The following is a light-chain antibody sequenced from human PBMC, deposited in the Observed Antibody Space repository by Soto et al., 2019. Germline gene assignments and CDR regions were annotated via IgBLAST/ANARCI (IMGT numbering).Light chain of an antibody. J-gene: IGKJ4*01. V-gene: IGKV3-11*01. CDR1: QSISSY. Sequence: EIVLTQSPATLSLSPGDRATLSCRASQSISSYLAWYQQKPGQAPRLLIYDASNRDTGIPARFSGSGSGTDFTLTISSLEPDDFAVYYCQQRSDWPSTFGGGTKVQIK. CDR2: DAS. CDR3: QQRSDWPST.